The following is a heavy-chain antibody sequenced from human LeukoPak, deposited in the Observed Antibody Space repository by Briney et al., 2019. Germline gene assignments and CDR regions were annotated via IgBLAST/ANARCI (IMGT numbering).Heavy chain of an antibody. D-gene: IGHD2-21*02. CDR1: GFNFSGSG. CDR2: IRSKGNNYAT. V-gene: IGHV3-73*01. CDR3: IRPWGPYCGYDCFARGYFQL. Sequence: GGSLRLSCAASGFNFSGSGVHWVRQVSGRGLEWVGRIRSKGNNYATAYGASVKGRFTISRDDSKNTSYLQMNSLKTEDTALYYCIRPWGPYCGYDCFARGYFQLWGQGTVVTVSS. J-gene: IGHJ1*01.